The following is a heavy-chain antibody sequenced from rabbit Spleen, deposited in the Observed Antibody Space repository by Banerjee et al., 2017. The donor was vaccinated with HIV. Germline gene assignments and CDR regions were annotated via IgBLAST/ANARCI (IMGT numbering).Heavy chain of an antibody. J-gene: IGHJ4*01. CDR1: GFSFSSSYY. V-gene: IGHV1S45*01. CDR2: IYAGSSGST. CDR3: ARGSAAMTMVITGYYLSL. D-gene: IGHD2-1*01. Sequence: QEQLEESGGDLVKPEGSLTLTCTASGFSFSSSYYMCWVRQAPGKGLECIACIYAGSSGSTWYASWAKGRFTISKTSSTTVTLQMTSLTGADTATYFCARGSAAMTMVITGYYLSLWGPGTLVTVS.